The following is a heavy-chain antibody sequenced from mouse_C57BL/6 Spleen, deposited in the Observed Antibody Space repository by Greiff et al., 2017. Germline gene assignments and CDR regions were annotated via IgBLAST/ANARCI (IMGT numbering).Heavy chain of an antibody. CDR3: ARSLTGTFGFAD. Sequence: QVQLQQPGAELVKPGASVKLSCKASGYTFTSYWMTWVKQRPGRGLEWIGRIDPNGGGTKYNEKFKSKATLTVDKPYSTAYMQLSSLTSEDSAVYYFARSLTGTFGFADWGKGTLVTVSA. D-gene: IGHD4-1*01. CDR2: IDPNGGGT. V-gene: IGHV1-72*01. J-gene: IGHJ3*01. CDR1: GYTFTSYW.